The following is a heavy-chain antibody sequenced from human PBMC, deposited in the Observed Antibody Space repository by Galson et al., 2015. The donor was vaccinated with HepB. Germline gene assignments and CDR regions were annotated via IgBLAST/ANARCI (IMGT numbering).Heavy chain of an antibody. CDR2: ISGNGGTT. V-gene: IGHV3-23*01. Sequence: SLRLSCAASGFTFGRSAMSWVRQAPGKGLEWVSGISGNGGTTYYADSVKGRFTISRDNSKNTLFLQMNSLRAEDTAVFYCAKGLAAFDYWGQGTLVTVSS. J-gene: IGHJ4*02. CDR3: AKGLAAFDY. D-gene: IGHD3-3*02. CDR1: GFTFGRSA.